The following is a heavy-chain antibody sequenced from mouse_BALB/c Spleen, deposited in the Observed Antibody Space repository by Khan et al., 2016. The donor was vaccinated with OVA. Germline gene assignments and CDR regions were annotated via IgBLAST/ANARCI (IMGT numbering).Heavy chain of an antibody. D-gene: IGHD2-12*01. CDR3: ARGGAAYYRNDGGAMEY. CDR1: GYTFTTAG. J-gene: IGHJ4*01. CDR2: INTHSGVP. V-gene: IGHV9-4*02. Sequence: QIQLVQSGPELKKPGETVRISCKASGYTFTTAGIQWVQKMPGKGLKWIGWINTHSGVPKYAEDFKGRFAFSLEISVNTAYLQITNLKNEDTDTDFCARGGAAYYRNDGGAMEYWGKGTSGNVSS.